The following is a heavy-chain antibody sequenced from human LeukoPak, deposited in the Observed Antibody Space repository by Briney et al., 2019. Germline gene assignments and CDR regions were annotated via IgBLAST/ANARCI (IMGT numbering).Heavy chain of an antibody. V-gene: IGHV3-7*04. CDR3: GRAKDYSSI. CDR1: GFTFSNYF. CDR2: IKQDGSEK. D-gene: IGHD4-11*01. Sequence: PGGSLRLSCAASGFTFSNYFMSWIRQAPGKGLEWVANIKQDGSEKYYVDSVKGRFTVSRDNAKNLMYLQMNSLRDEDTAVYYCGRAKDYSSIWGQGTLVTVSS. J-gene: IGHJ4*02.